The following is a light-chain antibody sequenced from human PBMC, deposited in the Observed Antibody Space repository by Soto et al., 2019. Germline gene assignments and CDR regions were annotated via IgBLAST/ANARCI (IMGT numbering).Light chain of an antibody. CDR1: QAIDQS. CDR2: AAS. J-gene: IGKJ3*01. V-gene: IGKV1-27*01. Sequence: DIQMTQSPSSLSASVGDRVTITCRASQAIDQSVARYQQKPGQVPKLLIYAASTLDSGVPSRFSGSGSGAHFTLPITGLQPEDVATYYCQEHNGDLPVAFGPGTTVDV. CDR3: QEHNGDLPVA.